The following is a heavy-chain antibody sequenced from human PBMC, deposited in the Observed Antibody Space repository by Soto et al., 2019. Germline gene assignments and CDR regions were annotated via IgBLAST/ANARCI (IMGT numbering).Heavy chain of an antibody. CDR1: AISVSSGSFY. CDR3: ARGATVAQYDY. Sequence: SETRSRTWTVSAISVSSGSFYWAWIRQPPGKGLEWIGFGSYSGTTNYKPSLKSRVTISVDTSRSQISLKVSSLTAADTAVYYCARGATVAQYDYWGQGTLVTVSS. J-gene: IGHJ4*02. CDR2: GSYSGTT. V-gene: IGHV4-61*01. D-gene: IGHD4-17*01.